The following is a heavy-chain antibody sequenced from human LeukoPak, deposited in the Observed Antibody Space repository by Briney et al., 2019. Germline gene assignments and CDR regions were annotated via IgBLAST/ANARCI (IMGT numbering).Heavy chain of an antibody. J-gene: IGHJ4*02. Sequence: GESLKISCKGSGYSFTSYRISWVRQMPGKGLEWMGRIDPSDSYTNYSPSFQGHVTISADKSISTAYLQWSSLKASDTAMYYCARQEYSSRLDYFDYWGQGTLVTVSS. V-gene: IGHV5-10-1*01. CDR3: ARQEYSSRLDYFDY. CDR1: GYSFTSYR. CDR2: IDPSDSYT. D-gene: IGHD6-6*01.